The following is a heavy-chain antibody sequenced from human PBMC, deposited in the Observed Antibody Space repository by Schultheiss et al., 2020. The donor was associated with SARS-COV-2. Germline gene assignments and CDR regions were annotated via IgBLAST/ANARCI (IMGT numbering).Heavy chain of an antibody. J-gene: IGHJ4*02. CDR3: ARASVGATTPSWPGALTYDPLDY. V-gene: IGHV3-30*04. CDR2: ISYDGSNK. CDR1: GFTFSNYA. D-gene: IGHD1-26*01. Sequence: SFAASGFTFSNYAMHWVRQAPGKGLEWVAVISYDGSNKYYADSVKGRFTISRDNSKNTLYLQMNSLRAEDTAVYYCARASVGATTPSWPGALTYDPLDYWGQGTLVTVSS.